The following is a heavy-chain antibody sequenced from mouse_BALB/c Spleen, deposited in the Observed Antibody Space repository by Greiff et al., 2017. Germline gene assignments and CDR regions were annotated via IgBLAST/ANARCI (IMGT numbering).Heavy chain of an antibody. J-gene: IGHJ2*01. CDR1: GFTFTDYY. Sequence: EVMLVESGGGLVQPGGSLRLSCATSGFTFTDYYMSWVRQPPGKALEWLGFIRNKANGYTTEYSASVKGRFTISRDNSQSILYLQMNTLRAEDSATYYCARDLTTAYYFDYWGQGTTLTVSS. V-gene: IGHV7-3*02. CDR3: ARDLTTAYYFDY. D-gene: IGHD1-2*01. CDR2: IRNKANGYTT.